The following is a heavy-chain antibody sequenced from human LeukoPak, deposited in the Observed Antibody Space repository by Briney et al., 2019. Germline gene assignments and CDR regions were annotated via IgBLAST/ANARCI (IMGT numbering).Heavy chain of an antibody. V-gene: IGHV1-24*01. CDR2: FDPEDDEA. Sequence: ASVKVSCKVSGYSLSELSIHWVRQAPGKGLEWMGGFDPEDDEAIYAQSLQGRVTMTEDTSTDTAYMELSGLTSDDAAVYHCATDVTGTAPYDFWGQGTLVTVS. J-gene: IGHJ4*02. CDR3: ATDVTGTAPYDF. CDR1: GYSLSELS. D-gene: IGHD1-1*01.